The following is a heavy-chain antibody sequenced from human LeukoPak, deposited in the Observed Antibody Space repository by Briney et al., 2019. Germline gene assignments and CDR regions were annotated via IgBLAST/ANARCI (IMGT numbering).Heavy chain of an antibody. CDR3: ASEVTMGFGELFLGYYYGMDV. CDR2: ISSSSSYI. CDR1: GFTFSSYS. Sequence: GGSLTLSCAASGFTFSSYSMNWVRQAPGRGLEWVSSISSSSSYIYYTDSVKGRFTIYRDNAKNTLYLQMNSLRADDTAVYYSASEVTMGFGELFLGYYYGMDVWGKGTTVTVSS. D-gene: IGHD3-10*01. J-gene: IGHJ6*04. V-gene: IGHV3-21*01.